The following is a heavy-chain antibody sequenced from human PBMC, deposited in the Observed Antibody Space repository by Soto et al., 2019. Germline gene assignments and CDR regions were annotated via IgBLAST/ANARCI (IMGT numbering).Heavy chain of an antibody. CDR1: GDSVSSSSAA. V-gene: IGHV6-1*01. J-gene: IGHJ4*02. CDR3: ARSKSGSFDY. CDR2: TYYRYKWYD. Sequence: PSQTLSLTCAISGDSVSSSSAAWSWVRQSPSRGLEWLGRTYYRYKWYDDYAVSVRGRIAINPDTSRNLFSLQLKYVTPDDTAVYYCARSKSGSFDYWGQGTLVTVSS. D-gene: IGHD3-3*01.